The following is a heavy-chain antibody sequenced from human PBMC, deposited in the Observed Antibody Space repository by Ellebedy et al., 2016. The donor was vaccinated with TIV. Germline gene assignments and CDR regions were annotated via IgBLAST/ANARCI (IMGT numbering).Heavy chain of an antibody. J-gene: IGHJ3*02. CDR1: GGSIRSRNYY. CDR3: ARPQQLIFDAFDI. CDR2: IFYSGTT. Sequence: SETLSLXCTVSGGSIRSRNYYWGWIRQPPGQGLEWIGSIFYSGTTYYNPSLRSRVSISVDTSKNQFSLEVNSVTAADTALYYCARPQQLIFDAFDIWGRGTMVTVSS. V-gene: IGHV4-39*01. D-gene: IGHD6-13*01.